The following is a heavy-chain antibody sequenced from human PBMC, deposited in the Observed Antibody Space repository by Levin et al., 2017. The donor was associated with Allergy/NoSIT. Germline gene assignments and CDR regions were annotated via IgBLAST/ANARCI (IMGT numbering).Heavy chain of an antibody. D-gene: IGHD3-3*01. Sequence: KPSETLSLTCTVSGASISSSSYYWGWIRQPPGKGLEWIGSIYYSGSTYYNPSLKSRVTISVDTSKNQFSLQLTSVTAADTAVYYCARPITSFGVAEFGYWGQGTLVTVFS. CDR1: GASISSSSYY. J-gene: IGHJ4*02. CDR3: ARPITSFGVAEFGY. CDR2: IYYSGST. V-gene: IGHV4-39*07.